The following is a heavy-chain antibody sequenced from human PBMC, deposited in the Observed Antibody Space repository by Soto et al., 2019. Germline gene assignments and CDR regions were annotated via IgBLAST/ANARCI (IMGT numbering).Heavy chain of an antibody. CDR1: GFTFSSYA. V-gene: IGHV3-30-3*01. CDR3: ARGAYSSGWHPPDYYSYSGMDV. D-gene: IGHD6-25*01. Sequence: GGSLRLSCAASGFTFSSYAMHWVRQAPGKGLEWVAVISYDGSNKYYADSVKGRFTNSRDNSKNTLYLQMNSLRAEDTAVYYCARGAYSSGWHPPDYYSYSGMDVWGQGTTVPVSS. CDR2: ISYDGSNK. J-gene: IGHJ6*02.